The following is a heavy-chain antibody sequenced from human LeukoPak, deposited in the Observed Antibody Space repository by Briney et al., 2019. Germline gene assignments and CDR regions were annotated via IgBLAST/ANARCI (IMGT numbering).Heavy chain of an antibody. V-gene: IGHV4-34*01. Sequence: PSETLSLTCAVYGGSFSGYYWSWIRQPPGKGLEWIGEINHSGSTNYNPSLKSRVTISVDTSKNQFSLKLSSVTAADTAVYYCAKDPVRITIFGVVLEVPDPSYNWFDPWGQGTLVTVSS. D-gene: IGHD3-3*01. CDR3: AKDPVRITIFGVVLEVPDPSYNWFDP. CDR2: INHSGST. J-gene: IGHJ5*02. CDR1: GGSFSGYY.